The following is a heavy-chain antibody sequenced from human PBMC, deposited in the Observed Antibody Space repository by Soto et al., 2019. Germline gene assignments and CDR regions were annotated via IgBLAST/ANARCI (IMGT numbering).Heavy chain of an antibody. CDR3: ARVGVGSYNWFDP. V-gene: IGHV3-74*01. CDR2: INSDESST. J-gene: IGHJ5*02. Sequence: EVQLVESGGGLVQPGGSLRLSCAASGFTFTSYWMHWVRQAPGKGLVWVPRINSDESSTTYADSVKGRFTISRDNARNTLYLQMNSLRAEDTAVYYCARVGVGSYNWFDPWGQGTLVTVSS. D-gene: IGHD2-15*01. CDR1: GFTFTSYW.